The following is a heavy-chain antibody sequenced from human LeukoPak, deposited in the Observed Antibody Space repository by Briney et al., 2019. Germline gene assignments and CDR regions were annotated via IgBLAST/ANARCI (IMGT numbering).Heavy chain of an antibody. V-gene: IGHV1-69*04. J-gene: IGHJ4*02. Sequence: GASVKVSCKASGGTFSSYAISWVRQAPARGLEWMGRIIPILGIANYAQKFQGRVTITADKSTSTAYMELSSLRSEDTAVYYCARGGPVAATERYFDYWGQGTLVTVSS. CDR3: ARGGPVAATERYFDY. CDR1: GGTFSSYA. D-gene: IGHD2-15*01. CDR2: IIPILGIA.